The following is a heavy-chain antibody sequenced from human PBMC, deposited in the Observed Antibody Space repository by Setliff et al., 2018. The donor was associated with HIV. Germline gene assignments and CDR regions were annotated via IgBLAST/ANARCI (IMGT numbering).Heavy chain of an antibody. D-gene: IGHD3-10*01. CDR3: ARLTTMIRGVIGRAFDI. V-gene: IGHV5-51*01. J-gene: IGHJ3*02. Sequence: RASVKVSCKAYGHTYNAYGITWVRQMPGKGLEWMGIINPSDSDTRYSPSFQGQVTISADKSISTAYLQWSSLKASDTAMYYCARLTTMIRGVIGRAFDIWGQGTMVTVSS. CDR1: GHTYNAYG. CDR2: INPSDSDT.